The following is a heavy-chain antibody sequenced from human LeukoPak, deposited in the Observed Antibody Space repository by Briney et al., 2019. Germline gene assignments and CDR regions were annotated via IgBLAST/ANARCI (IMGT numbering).Heavy chain of an antibody. Sequence: SGPTLVNPPQTLTLTCTFSGFLLSTSGVGVGWIRQPPGKALEWLVFIYWDDDKRYSPSLKSRLTITKDTPKNQVVLTMTDMDPLDTATYYCAHRRSYNGNWNAGYFDSWGQGTPVTVSS. CDR2: IYWDDDK. V-gene: IGHV2-5*02. D-gene: IGHD1-1*01. CDR3: AHRRSYNGNWNAGYFDS. J-gene: IGHJ4*02. CDR1: GFLLSTSGVG.